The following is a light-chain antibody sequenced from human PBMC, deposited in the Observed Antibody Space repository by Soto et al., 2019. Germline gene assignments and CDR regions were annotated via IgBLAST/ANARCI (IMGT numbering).Light chain of an antibody. V-gene: IGKV3-20*01. CDR3: QQYGSSST. J-gene: IGKJ5*01. CDR2: GAS. CDR1: QDISNN. Sequence: TQSPSSLSASVGDRVTITCRASQDISNNLVWYQQKPGQAPRLLIYGASSRPTGIPDRFSGSGSGTDFTLTISRLEPEDFAVYYCQQYGSSSTFGQGTRLEIK.